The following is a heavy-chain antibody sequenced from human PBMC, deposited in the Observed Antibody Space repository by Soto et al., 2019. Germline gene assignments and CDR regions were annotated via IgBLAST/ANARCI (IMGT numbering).Heavy chain of an antibody. V-gene: IGHV1-18*01. CDR3: ARDNDLLDFWSGYYKTAYNWFDP. J-gene: IGHJ5*02. D-gene: IGHD3-3*01. CDR2: ISAYNGNT. CDR1: GYTFTSYG. Sequence: QVPLVQSGAEVKKPGASVKVSCKASGYTFTSYGISWVRQAPGQGLEWMGWISAYNGNTNYAQKLQGRVTMTTDTSTSTAYMELRSLRSDDTAVYYCARDNDLLDFWSGYYKTAYNWFDPWGQGTLVTVSS.